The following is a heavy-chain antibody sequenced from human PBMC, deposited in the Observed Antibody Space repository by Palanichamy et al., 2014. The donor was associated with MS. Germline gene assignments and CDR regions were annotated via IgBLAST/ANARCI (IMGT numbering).Heavy chain of an antibody. Sequence: EVQLAETGGGLIQPGGSLRLSCAASGFTVSSHYISWVRQAPGKGLEWVSVIYSGGSTYYADSVKGRFTISRDNSNNTLYLQMNSLRAEDTAVYYCARHRDGGSSGWYGAWYFDLWGRGTLVTVSS. CDR1: GFTVSSHY. CDR2: IYSGGST. D-gene: IGHD6-19*01. CDR3: ARHRDGGSSGWYGAWYFDL. J-gene: IGHJ2*01. V-gene: IGHV3-53*02.